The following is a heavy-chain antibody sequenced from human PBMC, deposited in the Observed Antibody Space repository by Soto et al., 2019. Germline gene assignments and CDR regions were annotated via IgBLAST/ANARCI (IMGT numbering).Heavy chain of an antibody. J-gene: IGHJ4*02. CDR2: IKEDGSEE. D-gene: IGHD6-19*01. CDR3: ARLRWSNSGFYFDF. Sequence: PGGSLRLSCAASGFTLSPYWMSWVRQAPGKGPEWVANIKEDGSEEYYVDSVKGRFTISRDNAKSSLYLQMNSLRVEDTALYYCARLRWSNSGFYFDFWGQGSLVTV. CDR1: GFTLSPYW. V-gene: IGHV3-7*05.